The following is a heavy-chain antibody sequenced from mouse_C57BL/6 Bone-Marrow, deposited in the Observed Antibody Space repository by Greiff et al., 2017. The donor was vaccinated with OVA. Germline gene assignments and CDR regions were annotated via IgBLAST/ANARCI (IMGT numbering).Heavy chain of an antibody. J-gene: IGHJ3*01. D-gene: IGHD2-2*01. V-gene: IGHV1-85*01. Sequence: VQLQQSGPELVKPGASVKLSCKASGYTFTSYDINWVKQRPGQGLEWIGWIYPRDGSTKYNEKFKGKATLTVDTSSSTAYMELHSLTSEDSAVYFCAPMVTGAWFAYWGQGTLVTVSA. CDR1: GYTFTSYD. CDR2: IYPRDGST. CDR3: APMVTGAWFAY.